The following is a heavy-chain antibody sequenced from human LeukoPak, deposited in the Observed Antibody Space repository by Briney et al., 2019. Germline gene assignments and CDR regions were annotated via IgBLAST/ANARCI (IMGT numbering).Heavy chain of an antibody. V-gene: IGHV3-74*01. CDR2: ISGDGSTT. CDR1: GFTFSSYS. Sequence: PGGSLRLSCAASGFTFSSYSMNWVRQAPGKGLVWVSCISGDGSTTNYADSVKGRFTISRDNAKNTLYLQMNSLRAEDTAVYYCAGHHVNWNYDRSTWSSGFVDYWGQGTLVTVSS. CDR3: AGHHVNWNYDRSTWSSGFVDY. D-gene: IGHD1-7*01. J-gene: IGHJ4*02.